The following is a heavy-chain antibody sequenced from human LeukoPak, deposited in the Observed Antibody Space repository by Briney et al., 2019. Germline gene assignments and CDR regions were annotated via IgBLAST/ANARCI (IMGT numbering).Heavy chain of an antibody. Sequence: GGSLRLSCAASGFTFSSYAMSWVRQAPGKGLEWVSAISGSGGSTYYADSVKGRFTISRDNSKNTLYLQMNSPRAEDTAVYYCAKGRSGYSYDSSGYYLFDYWGQGTLVTVSS. J-gene: IGHJ4*02. V-gene: IGHV3-23*01. CDR1: GFTFSSYA. CDR2: ISGSGGST. CDR3: AKGRSGYSYDSSGYYLFDY. D-gene: IGHD3-22*01.